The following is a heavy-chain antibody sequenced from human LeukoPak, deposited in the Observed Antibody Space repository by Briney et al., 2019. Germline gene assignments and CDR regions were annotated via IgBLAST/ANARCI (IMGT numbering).Heavy chain of an antibody. D-gene: IGHD2-15*01. V-gene: IGHV3-23*01. CDR1: GFTFDDYA. J-gene: IGHJ4*02. CDR3: AKVMFQDDIVVVVAAPIDY. Sequence: PGGSLRLSCAASGFTFDDYAMHWVRQAPGKGLEWVSGISGSGGSTYYADSVKGRFTISRDNSKNTLYLQMNSLRAEDTAVYYCAKVMFQDDIVVVVAAPIDYWGQGTLVTVSS. CDR2: ISGSGGST.